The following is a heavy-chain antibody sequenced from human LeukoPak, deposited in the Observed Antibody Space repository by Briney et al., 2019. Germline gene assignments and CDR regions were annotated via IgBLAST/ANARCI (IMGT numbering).Heavy chain of an antibody. CDR2: IDPNSGGT. D-gene: IGHD5-18*01. Sequence: GASVKVSCKASGFSFTGYFMHWVRQAPGQGPEWMGRIDPNSGGTNYALKFQGRVTMTRDTSITTAYMDLSRLRSDDTAVYYCARGPHDTAYYSDQWGQGTLVTVSP. CDR1: GFSFTGYF. CDR3: ARGPHDTAYYSDQ. J-gene: IGHJ4*02. V-gene: IGHV1-2*06.